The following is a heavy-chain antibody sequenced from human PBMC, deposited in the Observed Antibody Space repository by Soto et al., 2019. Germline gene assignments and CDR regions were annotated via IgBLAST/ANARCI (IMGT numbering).Heavy chain of an antibody. Sequence: SETLSLTCTVSGGSISSYYWSWFRQPPGKGLEWIGYIYYSGSTNYNPSLKSRVTISVDTSKNQFSLKLSSVTAADTAVYYCARAYGYYFDYWGQGTLVTVSS. CDR2: IYYSGST. CDR1: GGSISSYY. D-gene: IGHD4-17*01. CDR3: ARAYGYYFDY. J-gene: IGHJ4*02. V-gene: IGHV4-59*01.